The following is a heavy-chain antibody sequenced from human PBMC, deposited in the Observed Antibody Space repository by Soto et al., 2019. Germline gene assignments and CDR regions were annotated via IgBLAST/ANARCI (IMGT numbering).Heavy chain of an antibody. CDR1: GFTFDDYG. J-gene: IGHJ5*02. CDR3: ARGTAAAGPNWFDP. CDR2: INWNGGST. D-gene: IGHD6-13*01. V-gene: IGHV3-20*04. Sequence: GGSLRLSCAASGFTFDDYGMSWVRQAPGKGLEWVSGINWNGGSTGYADSVKGRFTISRDNAKNSLYLQMNSLRAEDTALYYCARGTAAAGPNWFDPWGQGTLVTVSS.